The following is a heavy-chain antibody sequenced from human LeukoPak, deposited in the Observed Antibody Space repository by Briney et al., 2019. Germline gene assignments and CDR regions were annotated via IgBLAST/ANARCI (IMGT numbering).Heavy chain of an antibody. CDR3: ARALSWTVAGYMDV. Sequence: GGSLRLSCAASGFTFSSYSMNWVRQAPGKGLEWVSSISSSSSYIYYADSVKGRFTISRDNAKNSLYLQMNSLRAEDTAVYYCARALSWTVAGYMDVWGKGTTVTVSS. CDR1: GFTFSSYS. D-gene: IGHD2-15*01. CDR2: ISSSSSYI. J-gene: IGHJ6*03. V-gene: IGHV3-21*01.